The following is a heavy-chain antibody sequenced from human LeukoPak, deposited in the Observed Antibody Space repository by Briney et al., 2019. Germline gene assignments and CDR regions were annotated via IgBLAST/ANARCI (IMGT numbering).Heavy chain of an antibody. CDR3: AREKASSWYAPYYYYGMDV. V-gene: IGHV4-31*03. CDR1: GDSISSGGYY. J-gene: IGHJ6*02. Sequence: SEALSLTCTVSGDSISSGGYYWSWIRQHPGKGLEWIGYIYYSGSTYYNPSLKSRVTISVDTSKNQFSLKLSSVTAADTAVYYCAREKASSWYAPYYYYGMDVWGQGTTVTVSS. CDR2: IYYSGST. D-gene: IGHD6-13*01.